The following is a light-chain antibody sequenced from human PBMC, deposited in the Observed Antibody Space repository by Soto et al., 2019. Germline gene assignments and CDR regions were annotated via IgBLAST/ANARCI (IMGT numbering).Light chain of an antibody. CDR3: QHRNNWPPSIT. CDR1: QSVGGH. J-gene: IGKJ5*01. CDR2: DAS. Sequence: EIVLTQSPATLSLSPGARATLSCRASQSVGGHLAWYQQKPGQAPRLLIYDASDRATGIPARFSGSGSETDFTLTISSLEPDDFAVYYCQHRNNWPPSITFGQGTRLAI. V-gene: IGKV3-11*01.